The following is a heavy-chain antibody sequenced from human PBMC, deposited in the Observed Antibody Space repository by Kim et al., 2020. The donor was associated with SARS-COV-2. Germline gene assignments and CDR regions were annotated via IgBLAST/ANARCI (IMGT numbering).Heavy chain of an antibody. V-gene: IGHV3-23*01. J-gene: IGHJ4*02. CDR2: T. Sequence: TNYADSGKGRFTISRDNSKNTLYLQMNSLRAEDTAVYYCAKGSSSWYFHYWGQGTLVTVSS. D-gene: IGHD6-13*01. CDR3: AKGSSSWYFHY.